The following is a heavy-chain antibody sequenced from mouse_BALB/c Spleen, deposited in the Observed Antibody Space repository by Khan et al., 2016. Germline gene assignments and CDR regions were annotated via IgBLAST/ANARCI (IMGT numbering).Heavy chain of an antibody. V-gene: IGHV11-2*02. J-gene: IGHJ1*01. CDR1: GFTFSGFW. Sequence: EVQLLETGGGLVQPGGSRGLSCEGSGFTFSGFWMSWVRQTPGKTLEWIGDINSDGSAINYAPSIKDRFTIFRDNDKSTLYLQMNNVRSEDTATYFCIRYGSYWYCDVWGAGTTVTVSS. CDR2: INSDGSAI. D-gene: IGHD1-1*01. CDR3: IRYGSYWYCDV.